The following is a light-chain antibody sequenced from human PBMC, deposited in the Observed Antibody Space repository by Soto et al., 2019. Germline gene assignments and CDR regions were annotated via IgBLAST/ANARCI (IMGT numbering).Light chain of an antibody. CDR3: QQRSNWPPA. Sequence: IQMTQSPSTLSASVGDRVTLTCRASQSINAWLAWYQQKPGKAPKLLIYDASSLQSGVPSRFSGSGSGTDFTLTISSLEPEDFAVYYCQQRSNWPPAFGQGTKVDIK. V-gene: IGKV1-5*01. CDR2: DAS. CDR1: QSINAW. J-gene: IGKJ1*01.